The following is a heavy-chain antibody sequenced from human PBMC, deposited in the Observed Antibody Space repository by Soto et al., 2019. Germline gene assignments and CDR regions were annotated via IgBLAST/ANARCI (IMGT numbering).Heavy chain of an antibody. CDR2: ISYDGSNK. Sequence: GSLRLSCAASGFTFSSYGMHWVRQAPGKGLEWVAVISYDGSNKYYADSVKGRFTISRDNSKNTLYLQMNSLRAEDTAVYYCAKEVGYDFWSGTLLNYYGMDVWGQGTTVTVSS. V-gene: IGHV3-30*18. D-gene: IGHD3-3*01. J-gene: IGHJ6*02. CDR1: GFTFSSYG. CDR3: AKEVGYDFWSGTLLNYYGMDV.